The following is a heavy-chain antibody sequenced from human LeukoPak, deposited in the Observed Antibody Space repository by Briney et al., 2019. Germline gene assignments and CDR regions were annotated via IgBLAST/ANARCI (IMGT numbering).Heavy chain of an antibody. CDR1: GFTFSTYW. Sequence: GGSLRLSCAASGFTFSTYWMSWVRQAPGKGLEWVANIKQDGSEQYYVDSVKGRFTISRDNAKNSLYLQMNSPRAEDTAVYYCAREVIGGNCAWGQGTLVTVSS. CDR3: AREVIGGNCA. CDR2: IKQDGSEQ. D-gene: IGHD4-23*01. V-gene: IGHV3-7*01. J-gene: IGHJ4*02.